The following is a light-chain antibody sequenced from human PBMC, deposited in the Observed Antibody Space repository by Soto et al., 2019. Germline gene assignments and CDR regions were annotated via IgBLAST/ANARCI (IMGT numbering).Light chain of an antibody. CDR3: QQFNSYPIT. V-gene: IGKV1-13*02. J-gene: IGKJ5*01. Sequence: AIQVTQSPSSLSASVGDRVTITCRASQDIRGALAWYQQKPGKAPKLLIYDVSTVQSGVPSRFSSRGSGTEFTLTITSLQPEDFETYYCQQFNSYPITFGQGTRLDI. CDR2: DVS. CDR1: QDIRGA.